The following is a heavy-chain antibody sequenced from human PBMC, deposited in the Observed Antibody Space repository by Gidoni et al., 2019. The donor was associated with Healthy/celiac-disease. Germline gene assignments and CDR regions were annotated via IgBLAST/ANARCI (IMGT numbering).Heavy chain of an antibody. CDR2: IWYDGSNK. CDR1: GFTFSSYG. J-gene: IGHJ4*02. CDR3: ARSGGSGSYFHEFFDY. V-gene: IGHV3-33*01. D-gene: IGHD3-10*01. Sequence: QVQLVESGGVVVQPGRSLRLSCAASGFTFSSYGMHWVRQAPGKGLEWVAVIWYDGSNKYYADSVKGRFTISRDNSKNTLYLQMNSLRAEDTAVYYCARSGGSGSYFHEFFDYWGQGTLVTVSS.